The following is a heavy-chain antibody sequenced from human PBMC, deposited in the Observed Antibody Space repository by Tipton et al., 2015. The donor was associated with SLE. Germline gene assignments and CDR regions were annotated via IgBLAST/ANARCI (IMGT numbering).Heavy chain of an antibody. CDR1: GFTFSSSE. Sequence: SLRLSCAASGFTFSSSEIHWVRQAPGKGLEWVSYISSRCSTIYYAGSVKARFTISRDNAKNSLYLQMNSLRAEDTAVHYCARSPIQLWLARYFDYWGQGTLVTVSS. V-gene: IGHV3-48*03. D-gene: IGHD5-18*01. J-gene: IGHJ4*02. CDR2: ISSRCSTI. CDR3: ARSPIQLWLARYFDY.